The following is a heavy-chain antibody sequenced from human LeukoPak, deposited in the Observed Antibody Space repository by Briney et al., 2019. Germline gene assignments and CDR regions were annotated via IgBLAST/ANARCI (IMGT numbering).Heavy chain of an antibody. J-gene: IGHJ4*02. CDR3: ARGKKQYYYDSSGYWFFDY. Sequence: SETLSLTCTVSGGSISSYYWSWIRQPPGKGLEWIGYIYCSGSTNYNPSLKSRVTISVDTSKNQFSLKLSSVTAADTAVYYCARGKKQYYYDSSGYWFFDYWGQGTLVTVSS. V-gene: IGHV4-59*12. CDR2: IYCSGST. CDR1: GGSISSYY. D-gene: IGHD3-22*01.